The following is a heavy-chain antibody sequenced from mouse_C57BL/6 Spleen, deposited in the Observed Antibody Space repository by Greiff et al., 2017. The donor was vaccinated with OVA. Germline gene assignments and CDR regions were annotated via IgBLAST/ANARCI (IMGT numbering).Heavy chain of an antibody. Sequence: VHVKQSGPELVKPGASVKISCKASGYSFTGYYMNWVKQSPEKSLEWIGEINPSTGGTTYNQKFKAKATLTVDKSSSTAYMQLKSLTSEDSAVYYCARAPVVATDWYFDVWGTGTTVTVSS. CDR3: ARAPVVATDWYFDV. J-gene: IGHJ1*03. D-gene: IGHD1-1*01. V-gene: IGHV1-42*01. CDR1: GYSFTGYY. CDR2: INPSTGGT.